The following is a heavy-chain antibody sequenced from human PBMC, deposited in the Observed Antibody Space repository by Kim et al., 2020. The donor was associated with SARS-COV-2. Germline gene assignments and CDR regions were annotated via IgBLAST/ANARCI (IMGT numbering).Heavy chain of an antibody. CDR2: TSYDGGNE. CDR1: GFSFSNYA. CDR3: AIDTRVVIIGASKRTYQYAMDV. Sequence: GGSLRLSCAASGFSFSNYALYWVRQAPGEGLEWVAMTSYDGGNEYYADSVKGRFTTSRDNAKYTLYLQMNSLRPEDMAVYYCAIDTRVVIIGASKRTYQYAMDVGGQGTTVTVSS. J-gene: IGHJ6*02. D-gene: IGHD3-22*01. V-gene: IGHV3-30-3*01.